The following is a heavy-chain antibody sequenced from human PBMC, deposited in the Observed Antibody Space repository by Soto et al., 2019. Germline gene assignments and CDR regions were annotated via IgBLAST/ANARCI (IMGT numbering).Heavy chain of an antibody. Sequence: GGSLRLSCAASGFTFSSYAMSWVRQAPGKGLEWVSAISGSGGSTYYADSVKGRFTISRDNSKNTLYLQMNSLRAEDTAVYYCAKDNIGYDFWSGYYPNFDYWGQGTLVTVSS. J-gene: IGHJ4*02. CDR3: AKDNIGYDFWSGYYPNFDY. CDR2: ISGSGGST. D-gene: IGHD3-3*01. CDR1: GFTFSSYA. V-gene: IGHV3-23*01.